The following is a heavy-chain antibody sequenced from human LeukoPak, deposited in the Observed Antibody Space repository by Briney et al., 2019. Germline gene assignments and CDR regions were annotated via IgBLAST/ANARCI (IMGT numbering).Heavy chain of an antibody. V-gene: IGHV1-69*01. CDR3: ATLPGGEPIAAHYYFDY. Sequence: GASVKVSCKASGGTFSSYAISWVRQAPGQGLEWMGGIIPIFGTANYAQKFQGRVTITADESTSTAYMELSSLRSEDTAVYYCATLPGGEPIAAHYYFDYWGQGTLVTVSS. CDR2: IIPIFGTA. D-gene: IGHD6-13*01. CDR1: GGTFSSYA. J-gene: IGHJ4*02.